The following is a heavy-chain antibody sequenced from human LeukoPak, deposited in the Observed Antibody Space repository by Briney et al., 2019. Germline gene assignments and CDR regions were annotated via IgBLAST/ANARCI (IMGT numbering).Heavy chain of an antibody. CDR2: INHGGST. CDR3: ARGWGIVVVPAIKMSYWFDP. CDR1: GGSFSGYY. Sequence: SETLSLTCAVYGGSFSGYYWSWIRQPPGKGLEWIGEINHGGSTNYNPSLKSRVTISVDTSKNQFSLRLSSVTAADTAVYYCARGWGIVVVPAIKMSYWFDPWGQGTLVTVSS. D-gene: IGHD2-2*01. J-gene: IGHJ5*02. V-gene: IGHV4-34*01.